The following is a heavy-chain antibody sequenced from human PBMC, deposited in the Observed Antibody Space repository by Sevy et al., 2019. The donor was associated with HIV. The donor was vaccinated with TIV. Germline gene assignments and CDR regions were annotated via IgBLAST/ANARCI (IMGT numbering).Heavy chain of an antibody. CDR3: ARRARVLYCGDRICYGHDAYDI. J-gene: IGHJ3*02. Sequence: GGSLRLSCAASGFTFSSYDMHWVRQATGKGLEWVSAIGIGGDTYYPGSVKGRFTISRENAKNSLYLQMNSLRAGDTAVYYCARRARVLYCGDRICYGHDAYDIWGQGTMVTVSS. CDR2: IGIGGDT. CDR1: GFTFSSYD. D-gene: IGHD2-15*01. V-gene: IGHV3-13*01.